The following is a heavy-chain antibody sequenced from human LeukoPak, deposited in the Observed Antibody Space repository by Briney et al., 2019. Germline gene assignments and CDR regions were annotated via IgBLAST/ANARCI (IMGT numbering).Heavy chain of an antibody. V-gene: IGHV3-30*04. D-gene: IGHD5-18*01. CDR2: ISEDGSRR. CDR3: ARDPTRGYNYGYLDY. CDR1: GFTFSSYA. Sequence: GGSLRLSCAASGFTFSSYAMHWVRQAPGKGLEWVAVISEDGSRRHFAGSVEGRFNISRDTVDDTLFLHLNSLRVEDTAVYYCARDPTRGYNYGYLDYWGQGALVAVSS. J-gene: IGHJ4*02.